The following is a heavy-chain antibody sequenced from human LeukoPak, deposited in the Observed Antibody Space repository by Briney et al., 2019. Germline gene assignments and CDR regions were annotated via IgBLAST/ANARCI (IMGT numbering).Heavy chain of an antibody. CDR1: GYTFTGYY. CDR3: ARDRGSGSNWFDP. CDR2: INPNSGGT. Sequence: ASVKVSCKASGYTFTGYYMHWVRQAPGQGLEWMGWINPNSGGTNYAQKFHGRVTMTRDTSISTAYMELSRLRSDDTAVYYCARDRGSGSNWFDPWGQGTLVTVSS. V-gene: IGHV1-2*02. D-gene: IGHD1-26*01. J-gene: IGHJ5*02.